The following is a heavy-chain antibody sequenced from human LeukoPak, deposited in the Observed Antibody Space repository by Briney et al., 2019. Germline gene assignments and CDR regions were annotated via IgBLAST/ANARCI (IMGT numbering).Heavy chain of an antibody. CDR2: ISYSSSTI. CDR3: ARYHTALNC. Sequence: GGSLRLSCAASGFTFSSYSMNWVRQAPGKGLEWVSYISYSSSTIYYADSVKGRFTISRDNSKNTVYLQLNNLRVEDTAVYYCARYHTALNCWGQGTLVTASS. V-gene: IGHV3-48*01. J-gene: IGHJ4*02. CDR1: GFTFSSYS. D-gene: IGHD5-18*01.